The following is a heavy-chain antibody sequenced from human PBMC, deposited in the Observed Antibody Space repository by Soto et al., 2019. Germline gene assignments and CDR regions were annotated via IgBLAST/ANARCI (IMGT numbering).Heavy chain of an antibody. CDR2: IYPGDSDT. Sequence: EVQLVQSGAEVKKPGESLKISCKGSGYSFTSYWIGWVRQMPGKGLEWMGIIYPGDSDTRYSPSFQGQVTISSDQSISTACPQGRSRTASATAMYYCARPGGGQKQQPPKYYYGMDVWGQGTTVTVSS. V-gene: IGHV5-51*03. D-gene: IGHD6-13*01. J-gene: IGHJ6*02. CDR1: GYSFTSYW. CDR3: ARPGGGQKQQPPKYYYGMDV.